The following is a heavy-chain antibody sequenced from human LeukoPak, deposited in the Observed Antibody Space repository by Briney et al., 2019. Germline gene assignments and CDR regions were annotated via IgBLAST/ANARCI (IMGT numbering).Heavy chain of an antibody. CDR3: AREKGVVPAAIEFDY. J-gene: IGHJ4*02. CDR2: INHSGST. V-gene: IGHV4-34*01. D-gene: IGHD2-2*01. Sequence: SETLSLTCAVYGGSFSGYYWSWIRQPPGKGLEWIGEINHSGSTNYNPSLKSRVTISVDTSKNQFSLKLSSVTAADTAVYYCAREKGVVPAAIEFDYWGQRTLVTVSS. CDR1: GGSFSGYY.